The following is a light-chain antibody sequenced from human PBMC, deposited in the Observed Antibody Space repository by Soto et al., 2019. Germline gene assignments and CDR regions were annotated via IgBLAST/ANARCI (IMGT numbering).Light chain of an antibody. J-gene: IGKJ2*01. Sequence: DIKLTTSPSTLSASVGDGVTITCRASQSIGSWLAWYQQNPGKAPKLLIYKASSLESGVPSRFSGSGSGTEFTLTISSLQPDDFATYYCQQYNSYPYTFGQGTKLEIK. CDR3: QQYNSYPYT. CDR2: KAS. V-gene: IGKV1-5*03. CDR1: QSIGSW.